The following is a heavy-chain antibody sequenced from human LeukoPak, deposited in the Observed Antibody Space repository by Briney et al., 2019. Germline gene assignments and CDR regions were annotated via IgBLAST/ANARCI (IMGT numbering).Heavy chain of an antibody. CDR3: AREERTYYYDSSGHDAFDI. V-gene: IGHV3-30*02. Sequence: PGGSLRLSCAASGFTFRSYGMHWVRQAPGKGLEWVAFIRYDGNNKYYADSVKGRFTISRDNSKNTLYLQMNSLRAEDTAVYYCAREERTYYYDSSGHDAFDIWGQGTMVTVSS. CDR2: IRYDGNNK. J-gene: IGHJ3*02. D-gene: IGHD3-22*01. CDR1: GFTFRSYG.